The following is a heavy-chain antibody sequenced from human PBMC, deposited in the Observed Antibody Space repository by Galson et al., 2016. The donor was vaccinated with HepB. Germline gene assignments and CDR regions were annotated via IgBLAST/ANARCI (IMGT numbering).Heavy chain of an antibody. CDR3: ARDRYYSMDV. D-gene: IGHD2-15*01. J-gene: IGHJ6*02. V-gene: IGHV3-11*04. Sequence: SLRLSCAGSGFPFSDYYMSWIRQAPGKGLEWISYISNSVGTRYYADSVKGRSSISRDNAGNSLFLQMNSRRADDTAVYFCARDRYYSMDVWGQGTTVTVSS. CDR1: GFPFSDYY. CDR2: ISNSVGTR.